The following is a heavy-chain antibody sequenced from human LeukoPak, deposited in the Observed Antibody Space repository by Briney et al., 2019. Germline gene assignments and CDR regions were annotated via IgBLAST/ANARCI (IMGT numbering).Heavy chain of an antibody. J-gene: IGHJ4*02. CDR1: GGSISSSW. CDR2: IFHSGST. Sequence: SGTLSLTCAVSGGSISSSWWSWARQPPGKGLEWIGEIFHSGSTNYNPSLKSRVTISVDKSKNHFSLELTSVTAADTAVYYCTCHSGWSGPSEWGQGTLVIVSS. D-gene: IGHD6-19*01. V-gene: IGHV4-4*02. CDR3: TCHSGWSGPSE.